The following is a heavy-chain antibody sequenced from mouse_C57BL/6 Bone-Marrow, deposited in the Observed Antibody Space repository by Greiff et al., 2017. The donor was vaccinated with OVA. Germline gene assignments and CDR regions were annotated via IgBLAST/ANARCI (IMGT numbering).Heavy chain of an antibody. J-gene: IGHJ3*01. D-gene: IGHD4-1*02. Sequence: EVHLVESGGDLVKPGGSLKLSCAASGFTFSSYGMSWVRQTPDKRLEWVATIGSGGSYTYYPDSVKGRFTISRDNAKNTLYLQMSSLKSEDTAMYYCARLNWDLAYWGQGTLVTVSA. CDR2: IGSGGSYT. V-gene: IGHV5-6*01. CDR1: GFTFSSYG. CDR3: ARLNWDLAY.